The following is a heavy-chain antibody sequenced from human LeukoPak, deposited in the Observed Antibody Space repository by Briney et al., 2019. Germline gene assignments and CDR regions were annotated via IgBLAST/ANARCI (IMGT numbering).Heavy chain of an antibody. CDR2: ISGSGGTT. CDR1: GFTFNNYA. Sequence: QPGGSLRLSCAASGFTFNNYAMNWVRQAPGKGLEWVSVISGSGGTTYYADSVKGRFTISRDSSKNTLYLQMNSLRAGDTAVYYCAKVSGGGLYYDGMDVWGQGTTVTVSS. J-gene: IGHJ6*02. D-gene: IGHD1-14*01. V-gene: IGHV3-23*01. CDR3: AKVSGGGLYYDGMDV.